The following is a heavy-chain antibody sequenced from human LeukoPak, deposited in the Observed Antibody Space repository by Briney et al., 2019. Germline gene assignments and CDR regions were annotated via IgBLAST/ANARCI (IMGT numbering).Heavy chain of an antibody. Sequence: SETLSLTCAVYGGSFSGYYWSWIRRSPGKGLEWIGESNDSGNTNYNPSLKSRVTISIDTSKNQFSLKLSSVTAADTALYYCARRFYYYMDVWGKGTTVTVSS. J-gene: IGHJ6*03. D-gene: IGHD3-16*01. CDR3: ARRFYYYMDV. CDR2: SNDSGNT. V-gene: IGHV4-34*01. CDR1: GGSFSGYY.